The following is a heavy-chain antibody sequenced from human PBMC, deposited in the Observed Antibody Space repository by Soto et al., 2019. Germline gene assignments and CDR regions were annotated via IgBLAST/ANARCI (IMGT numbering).Heavy chain of an antibody. V-gene: IGHV4-39*01. J-gene: IGHJ4*02. D-gene: IGHD3-10*01. CDR1: GGFISSSSYY. CDR2: IYYSGST. Sequence: ETLSLTCPVSGGFISSSSYYWGWIRQPPGKGLEWIGSIYYSGSTYYNPSLKSRVTISVDTSKNQFSLKLSSVTAADTAVYYCAYYGSGSYFDYWGQGTLVTVSS. CDR3: AYYGSGSYFDY.